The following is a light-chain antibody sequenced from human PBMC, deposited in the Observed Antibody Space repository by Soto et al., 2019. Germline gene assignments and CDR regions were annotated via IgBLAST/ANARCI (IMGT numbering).Light chain of an antibody. V-gene: IGKV3-15*01. CDR2: YAS. J-gene: IGKJ3*01. Sequence: EVVMTQSPATLSVSPGERVTLSCRASQTVHSNLAWYQQRPGQAPSLLISYASTRATGITARFSGSGSGTEFTLTISSLQSEDSGVYYCQHYSNWPPTFGPGTKVEIK. CDR1: QTVHSN. CDR3: QHYSNWPPT.